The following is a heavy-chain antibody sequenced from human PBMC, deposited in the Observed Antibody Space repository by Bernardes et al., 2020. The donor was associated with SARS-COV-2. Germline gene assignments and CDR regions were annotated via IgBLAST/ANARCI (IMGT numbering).Heavy chain of an antibody. J-gene: IGHJ4*02. CDR2: IYYSGST. D-gene: IGHD5-18*01. V-gene: IGHV4-39*01. CDR1: GGSISSSSYY. Sequence: SETLSLTCTVSGGSISSSSYYWGWIRQPPGKGLEWIGSIYYSGSTYYNPSLKSRVTISVDTSKNQFSLKLSSVTAADTAVYYCARLEGRIQLYSRYYFDYWGQGTLVTVSS. CDR3: ARLEGRIQLYSRYYFDY.